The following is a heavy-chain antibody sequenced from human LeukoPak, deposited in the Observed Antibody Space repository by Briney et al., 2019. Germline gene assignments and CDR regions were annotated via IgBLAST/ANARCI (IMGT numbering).Heavy chain of an antibody. Sequence: MPSETLSLTYTVSGGSITGYYWTWIRQPPGKGLEWIGHISDSGSTNYNPSLKSRVTMSVDSSNTEFSLRLNSVTAADTAVYYCARVFRGAVTSNWFDPWGQGTLVTVSS. CDR2: ISDSGST. D-gene: IGHD4-17*01. J-gene: IGHJ5*02. CDR3: ARVFRGAVTSNWFDP. V-gene: IGHV4-59*01. CDR1: GGSITGYY.